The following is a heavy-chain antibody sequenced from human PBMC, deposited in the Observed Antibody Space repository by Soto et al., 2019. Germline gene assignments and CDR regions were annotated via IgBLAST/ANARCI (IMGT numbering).Heavy chain of an antibody. J-gene: IGHJ4*02. CDR2: ISGSGGST. CDR3: AKWRGKDYDIWTGYHYFDY. V-gene: IGHV3-23*01. D-gene: IGHD3-9*01. CDR1: GFTFSSYA. Sequence: GGSLRLSCAASGFTFSSYAMSWVRQAPGKGLEWVSAISGSGGSTYYADSVKGRFTISRDNSKNTLYLQMNSLRAEDTAVYYCAKWRGKDYDIWTGYHYFDYWDQGTLVTVSS.